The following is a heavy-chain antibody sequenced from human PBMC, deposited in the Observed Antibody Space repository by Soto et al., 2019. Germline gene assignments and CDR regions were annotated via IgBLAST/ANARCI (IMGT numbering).Heavy chain of an antibody. CDR1: GDSVSSNSAA. CDR3: ARGVVVDFWSGYPYGMEV. Sequence: SQTLSLTCAISGDSVSSNSAAWNWIRQSPSRGLEWLGRTYYRSKWYNDYAVSVKSRITINPDTSKNQFSLQLNSVTPEDTAVYYCARGVVVDFWSGYPYGMEVWGQGTTVTVSS. V-gene: IGHV6-1*01. CDR2: TYYRSKWYN. D-gene: IGHD3-3*01. J-gene: IGHJ6*02.